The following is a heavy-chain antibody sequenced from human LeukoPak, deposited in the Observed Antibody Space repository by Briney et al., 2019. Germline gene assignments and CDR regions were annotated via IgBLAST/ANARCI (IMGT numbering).Heavy chain of an antibody. CDR3: ARGTIAAAGANFDY. D-gene: IGHD6-13*01. J-gene: IGHJ4*02. CDR1: GGTFSSYA. CDR2: IIPIFGTA. Sequence: SVKVSCKASGGTFSSYAISWVRQAPGQGLEWMGRIIPIFGTANYAQKFQGRVTITTDESTSTAYMELSSLRSEDTAVYYCARGTIAAAGANFDYWGQGTLVTVSS. V-gene: IGHV1-69*05.